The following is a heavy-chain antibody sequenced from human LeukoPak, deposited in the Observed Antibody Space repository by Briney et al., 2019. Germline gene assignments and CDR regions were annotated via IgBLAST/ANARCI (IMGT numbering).Heavy chain of an antibody. J-gene: IGHJ4*02. CDR2: INHSGST. CDR3: ARRRGYYYDSSGYFFDY. V-gene: IGHV4-34*01. Sequence: SETLSLTCAVYGGSFSGYYWSWIRQPPGKGLEWIGEINHSGSTNYNPSLKSRVTVSVDTSKNQFSLKLSSVTAADTAVYYCARRRGYYYDSSGYFFDYWGQGTLVTVSS. CDR1: GGSFSGYY. D-gene: IGHD3-22*01.